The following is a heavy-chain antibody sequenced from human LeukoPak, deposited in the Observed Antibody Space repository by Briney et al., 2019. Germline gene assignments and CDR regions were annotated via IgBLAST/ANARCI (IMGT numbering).Heavy chain of an antibody. CDR2: ISGSGGST. J-gene: IGHJ4*02. CDR3: AKDPPESMVRGVFFDY. CDR1: GFTFSSYA. V-gene: IGHV3-23*01. D-gene: IGHD3-10*01. Sequence: PGGTLRLSCAASGFTFSSYAMSWVRQAPGTGLEWVSAISGSGGSTYYADSVKGRFTISRDNSKNTLYLQMTSLRAEDTAVYYCAKDPPESMVRGVFFDYWGEGTLVTVSS.